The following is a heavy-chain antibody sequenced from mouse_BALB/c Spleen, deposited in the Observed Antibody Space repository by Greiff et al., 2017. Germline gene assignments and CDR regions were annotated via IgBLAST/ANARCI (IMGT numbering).Heavy chain of an antibody. J-gene: IGHJ4*01. CDR1: GFTFSSYA. V-gene: IGHV5-9-4*01. Sequence: EVQLVESGGGLVKPGGSLKLSCAASGFTFSSYAMSWVRQSPEKRLEWVAEISSGGSYTYYPDTVTGRFTISRDNAKNTLYLEMSSLRSEDTAMYYCARSYYYGSSPMDYWGQGTSVTVSS. CDR2: ISSGGSYT. D-gene: IGHD1-1*01. CDR3: ARSYYYGSSPMDY.